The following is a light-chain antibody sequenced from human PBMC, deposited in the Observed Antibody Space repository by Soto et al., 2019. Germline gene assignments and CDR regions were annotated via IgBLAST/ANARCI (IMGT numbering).Light chain of an antibody. Sequence: EMVMTQSPATLSVSPGERATLSCRASRSVSTNLAWYQQTPGQAPRLLIYGASTRATGLPPRFSASGSGTEFTLTISSLQSEDFAVSYCQQYNSWPWTFGQGTKVEMK. V-gene: IGKV3-15*01. CDR3: QQYNSWPWT. CDR2: GAS. J-gene: IGKJ1*01. CDR1: RSVSTN.